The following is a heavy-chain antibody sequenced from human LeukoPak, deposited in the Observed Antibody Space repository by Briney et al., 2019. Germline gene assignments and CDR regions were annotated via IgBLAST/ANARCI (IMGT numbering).Heavy chain of an antibody. CDR3: AKGGYYFDS. Sequence: GGSLRLSCAASGFTFSTYIMNWVRQAPGKGLERVSGISGGGGSTYYVASVKGRFTISRDNSKDTLYLQMSSLRAEDTAVYYCAKGGYYFDSWGQGTLVTVSS. J-gene: IGHJ4*02. V-gene: IGHV3-23*01. CDR2: ISGGGGST. CDR1: GFTFSTYI.